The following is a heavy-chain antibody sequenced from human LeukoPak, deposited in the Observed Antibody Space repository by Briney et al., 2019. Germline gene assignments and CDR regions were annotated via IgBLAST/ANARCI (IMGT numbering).Heavy chain of an antibody. CDR3: ARDKLGSGYSSDFDY. Sequence: GGSLRLSCAASGFSVSSNYMNWVRQAPGKGLEWVSAIYTGGATYYADSVKRRFTISRDNSKNTLYLQMNSLRAEDTAVYYCARDKLGSGYSSDFDYWGQGTLVTVSS. V-gene: IGHV3-66*02. CDR1: GFSVSSNY. CDR2: IYTGGAT. D-gene: IGHD6-19*01. J-gene: IGHJ4*02.